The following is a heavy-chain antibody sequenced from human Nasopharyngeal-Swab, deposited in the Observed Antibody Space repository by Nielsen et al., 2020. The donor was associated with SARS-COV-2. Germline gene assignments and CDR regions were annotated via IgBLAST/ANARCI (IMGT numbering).Heavy chain of an antibody. D-gene: IGHD3-9*01. V-gene: IGHV1-18*04. CDR3: ARDGPYYDILTGYSNYRFDP. J-gene: IGHJ5*02. CDR2: ISAYNGNT. Sequence: ASVKVSCKASGYTFTSYGISWVRQAPGQGLEWMGWISAYNGNTNYAQKLQGRVTMTTDTYTSTAYMELRSLRSDDTAVYYCARDGPYYDILTGYSNYRFDPWGQGTLVTVSS. CDR1: GYTFTSYG.